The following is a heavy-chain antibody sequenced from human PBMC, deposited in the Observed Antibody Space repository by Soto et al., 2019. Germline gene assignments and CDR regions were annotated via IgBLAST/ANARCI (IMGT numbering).Heavy chain of an antibody. Sequence: QVQLVQSGAEVKKPGSSVKVSCKASGGTFSSYTISWVRQAPGQGLEWRGRIIPILGIANDAQTFQGRVTITAEKSTSTAYLELSSLSSEDTAVYYCAGEGYCDYAVYWGQGTLVTVSS. J-gene: IGHJ4*02. CDR3: AGEGYCDYAVY. D-gene: IGHD4-17*01. CDR2: IIPILGIA. CDR1: GGTFSSYT. V-gene: IGHV1-69*02.